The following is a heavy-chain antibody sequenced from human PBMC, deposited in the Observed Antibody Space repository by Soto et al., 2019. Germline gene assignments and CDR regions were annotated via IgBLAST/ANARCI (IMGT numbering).Heavy chain of an antibody. D-gene: IGHD1-1*01. CDR3: AREYDHGAFDI. Sequence: ASVKVSCTASGYTFTSYGISWVRQAPGQGLEWMGWISAYNGNTNYAQKLQGRVTMTTDTSTSTAYMELRSLRSDETGVYYCAREYDHGAFDIWGQGTMVTVSS. CDR1: GYTFTSYG. CDR2: ISAYNGNT. V-gene: IGHV1-18*01. J-gene: IGHJ3*02.